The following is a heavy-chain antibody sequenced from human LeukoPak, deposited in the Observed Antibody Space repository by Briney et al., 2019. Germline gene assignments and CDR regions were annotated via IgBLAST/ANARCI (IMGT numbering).Heavy chain of an antibody. CDR3: ARGGFTGATAKRRAGDY. CDR2: INHSGST. CDR1: GGSFSGYY. Sequence: SETLSLTCAVYGGSFSGYYWSWIRQPPGKGLEWIGEINHSGSTNYNPSLKSRVTISVDTSKNQFSLKLSSVTAADTAVYYCARGGFTGATAKRRAGDYWGQGTLVTVSS. J-gene: IGHJ4*02. V-gene: IGHV4-34*01. D-gene: IGHD5-18*01.